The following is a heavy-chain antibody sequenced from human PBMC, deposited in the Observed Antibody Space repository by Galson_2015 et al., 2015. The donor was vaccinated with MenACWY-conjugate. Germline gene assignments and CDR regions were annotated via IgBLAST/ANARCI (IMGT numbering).Heavy chain of an antibody. CDR1: GFTFSNFG. CDR3: AKFGPSGGVTTGWILHLDS. J-gene: IGHJ4*02. CDR2: IGGSGDST. D-gene: IGHD1-26*01. Sequence: SLRLSCAASGFTFSNFGLSWVRKAPGEGLEWVSSIGGSGDSTYYADSVKGRFTISRDNSRNTLSLQMNSLRAEDTAVYSCAKFGPSGGVTTGWILHLDSWGQGTPVTVSS. V-gene: IGHV3-23*01.